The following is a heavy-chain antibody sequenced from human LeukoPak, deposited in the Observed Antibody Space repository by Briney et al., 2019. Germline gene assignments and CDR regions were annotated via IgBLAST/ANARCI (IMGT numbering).Heavy chain of an antibody. D-gene: IGHD3-10*01. CDR1: GGSISSYY. V-gene: IGHV4-59*01. CDR2: IYYSGST. J-gene: IGHJ4*02. CDR3: ARTAGYYGSLHYFDY. Sequence: SETLSLTCTVSGGSISSYYWSWIRQPPGKGLEWTGYIYYSGSTNYNPSLKSRVTISVDTSKNQFSLKLSSVTAADTAVYYCARTAGYYGSLHYFDYWGQGTLVTVSS.